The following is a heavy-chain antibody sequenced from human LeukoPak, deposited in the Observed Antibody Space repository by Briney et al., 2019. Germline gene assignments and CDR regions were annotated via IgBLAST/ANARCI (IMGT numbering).Heavy chain of an antibody. Sequence: PGGSLRLSCAASGFTVSSNYMSWVRQAPGKGLEWVSYISSSGSTIYYADSVKGRFTISRDNAKNSLYLQMNSLRAEDTAVYYCARDVALTYSSSWYEDNWFDPWGQGTLVTVSS. V-gene: IGHV3-11*01. CDR3: ARDVALTYSSSWYEDNWFDP. D-gene: IGHD6-13*01. CDR1: GFTVSSNY. CDR2: ISSSGSTI. J-gene: IGHJ5*02.